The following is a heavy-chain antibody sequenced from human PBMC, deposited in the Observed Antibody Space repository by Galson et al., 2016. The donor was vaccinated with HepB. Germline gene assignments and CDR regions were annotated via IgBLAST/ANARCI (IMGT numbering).Heavy chain of an antibody. CDR3: ASDGESSFDL. D-gene: IGHD3-10*01. CDR2: IDHDGST. Sequence: ETLSLTCAVYGGPFTAYSWGWIRQPPGKGLEWIGKIDHDGSTNYNPSLKSRVTITLDTSKKQLSLKLSSVTAADTAVYFCASDGESSFDLWGQGTLVTVSS. V-gene: IGHV4-34*01. J-gene: IGHJ4*02. CDR1: GGPFTAYS.